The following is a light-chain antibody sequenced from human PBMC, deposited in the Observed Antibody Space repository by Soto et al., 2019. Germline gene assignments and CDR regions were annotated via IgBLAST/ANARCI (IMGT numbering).Light chain of an antibody. Sequence: EIGMTQSPATLSVSPGERATLSCRASQSVSSNLAWYQQKPGQAPRLLIYGASTRATGIPARFSGSVSGTEFTLPISSLQSEDFAVYYCQQYNNWPPHTFGQGTKLEIK. CDR3: QQYNNWPPHT. J-gene: IGKJ2*01. CDR2: GAS. CDR1: QSVSSN. V-gene: IGKV3-15*01.